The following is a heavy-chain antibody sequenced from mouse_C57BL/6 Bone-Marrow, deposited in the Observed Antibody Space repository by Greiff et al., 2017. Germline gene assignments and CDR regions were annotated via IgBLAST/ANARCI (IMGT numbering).Heavy chain of an antibody. V-gene: IGHV1-74*01. D-gene: IGHD6-1*01. CDR2: IYPSDSDT. J-gene: IGHJ4*01. CDR1: GYTFTSYW. CDR3: AIGTLDNPYAMDY. Sequence: QVQLQQPGAELVKPGASVKVSCKASGYTFTSYWMHWVKQRPGQGLEWIGRIYPSDSDTNYNQKFKGKATLTVDKSSSTAYMQLSSLTSEDSAVYYCAIGTLDNPYAMDYWGQGTSVTVSS.